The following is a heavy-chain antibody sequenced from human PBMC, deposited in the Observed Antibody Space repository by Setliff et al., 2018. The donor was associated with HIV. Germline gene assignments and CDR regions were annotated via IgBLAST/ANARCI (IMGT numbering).Heavy chain of an antibody. J-gene: IGHJ4*02. Sequence: GSLRLSCVASEFTFSKYRMSWVRQAPGKGLEWVSSISGSGSSTYYADSVKGRFTISRDNSKNTLYLQMDSLRAEDTAVYYCAKVHYYGSGNYYRIFDYWGQGTLVTVSS. CDR1: EFTFSKYR. CDR3: AKVHYYGSGNYYRIFDY. D-gene: IGHD3-10*01. V-gene: IGHV3-23*01. CDR2: ISGSGSST.